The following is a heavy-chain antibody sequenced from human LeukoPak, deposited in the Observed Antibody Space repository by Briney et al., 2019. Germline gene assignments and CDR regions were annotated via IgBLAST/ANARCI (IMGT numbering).Heavy chain of an antibody. Sequence: GKSLRLSCAASGFTFSTYPMHWVRQAPGKGVEWVTSISYDGNNKYYADSVKGRFTISRDNSKNTLYLQMNSLRSDDTAVYYCARAPARPISGHYYCMDVWGKGSTVTVSS. CDR1: GFTFSTYP. J-gene: IGHJ6*03. D-gene: IGHD3-10*01. V-gene: IGHV3-30*04. CDR2: ISYDGNNK. CDR3: ARAPARPISGHYYCMDV.